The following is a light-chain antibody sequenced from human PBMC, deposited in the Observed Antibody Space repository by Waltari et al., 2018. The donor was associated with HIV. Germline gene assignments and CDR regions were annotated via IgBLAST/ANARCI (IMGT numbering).Light chain of an antibody. J-gene: IGLJ3*02. CDR1: NSNIGNNF. V-gene: IGLV1-47*01. CDR2: RTE. Sequence: QSVLTQPPSASRSPGQRVLISCSGTNSNIGNNFVSWFQQVPGGAPRLVIYRTEQRPSGVPERCSAAKSGSSASLAITGLQLDDEAEYFCASWDDKLSHWVFGGGTRLAV. CDR3: ASWDDKLSHWV.